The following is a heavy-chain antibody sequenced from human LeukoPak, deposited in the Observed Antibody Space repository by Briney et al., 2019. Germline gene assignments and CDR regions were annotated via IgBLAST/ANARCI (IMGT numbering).Heavy chain of an antibody. Sequence: GGSLRLSCAASGFTFSSHWMSWVRQAPGKGLEWVANIKQDRSEKYYVDSVKGRFTISRDNAKNSLYLQMNSLRAEDTAVYYCARDFYYDFWSGCMDVWGQGTTVTVSS. D-gene: IGHD3-3*01. CDR3: ARDFYYDFWSGCMDV. CDR2: IKQDRSEK. CDR1: GFTFSSHW. V-gene: IGHV3-7*01. J-gene: IGHJ6*02.